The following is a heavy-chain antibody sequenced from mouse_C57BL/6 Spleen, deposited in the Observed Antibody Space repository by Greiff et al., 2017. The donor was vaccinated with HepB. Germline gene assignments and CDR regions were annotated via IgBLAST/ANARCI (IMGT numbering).Heavy chain of an antibody. V-gene: IGHV1-15*01. Sequence: QVQLQQSGAELVRPGASVTLSCKASGYTFTDYEMHWVKQTPVHGLEWIGAIDPDTGGTAYNQKFKGKAILTADKSSSTAYMELRSLTSEDSAVYYCTRGTYAMDYWGQGTSVTVSS. D-gene: IGHD3-3*01. CDR3: TRGTYAMDY. CDR1: GYTFTDYE. CDR2: IDPDTGGT. J-gene: IGHJ4*01.